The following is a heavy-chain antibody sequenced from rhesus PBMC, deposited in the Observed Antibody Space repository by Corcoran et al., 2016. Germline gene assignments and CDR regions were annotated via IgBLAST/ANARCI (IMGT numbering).Heavy chain of an antibody. D-gene: IGHD6-25*01. Sequence: QLQLQESGPGLVKPSETLSVTCAVSGGSISSSYWSWIRKAPGKGLEWIGDIYGSGSSTNYNPSLKSRVTLSVDTSQNQLSLKLSSVTAADTAVYYCARTKTGYSGSFHFDYWGQGVLVTVSS. CDR2: IYGSGSST. CDR3: ARTKTGYSGSFHFDY. CDR1: GGSISSSY. J-gene: IGHJ4*01. V-gene: IGHV4-169*01.